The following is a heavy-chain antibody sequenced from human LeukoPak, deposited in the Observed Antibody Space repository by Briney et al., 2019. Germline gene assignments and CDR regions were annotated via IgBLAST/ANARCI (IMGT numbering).Heavy chain of an antibody. CDR3: ARSADPGPYYYYYGMDV. CDR1: GFTFSSYA. CDR2: ISGTGSDT. Sequence: PGRSLRLSCAASGFTFSSYAMSWVRQAPGKGLEWVSAISGTGSDTYHADSVKGRFTISRDNSRNTLYLQMNTLRAEDTAVYYCARSADPGPYYYYYGMDVWGQGTTVTVSS. V-gene: IGHV3-23*01. J-gene: IGHJ6*02.